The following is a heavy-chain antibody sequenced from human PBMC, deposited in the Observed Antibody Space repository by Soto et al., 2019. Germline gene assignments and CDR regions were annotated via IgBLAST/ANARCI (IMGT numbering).Heavy chain of an antibody. J-gene: IGHJ4*02. CDR3: ARVGGFGATTIDY. CDR2: IDYSGST. Sequence: QVQLQESGPGLVKPSQTLSLTCTVSGGSISSGDYYWSWIRQPPGKGLELIGYIDYSGSTYYNPSLKSRVTIPVDTSKNLFSLKLSSVTAADTAVYYCARVGGFGATTIDYWGQGTLVTVSS. D-gene: IGHD3-10*01. CDR1: GGSISSGDYY. V-gene: IGHV4-30-4*01.